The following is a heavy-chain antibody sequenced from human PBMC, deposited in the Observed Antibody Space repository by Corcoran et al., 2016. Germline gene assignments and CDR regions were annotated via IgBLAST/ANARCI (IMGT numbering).Heavy chain of an antibody. CDR1: GGTFSSYA. CDR3: ARDASEIMITFGGGSGAFDI. J-gene: IGHJ3*02. Sequence: QVQLVQSGAEVKKPGSSVKVSCKASGGTFSSYAISWVRQAPGQGLEWMGGIIPIFGTANYAQKFQGRVTITADESTSTAYMELSSLRSEDTAVYYCARDASEIMITFGGGSGAFDIWGQGTMVTVSS. V-gene: IGHV1-69*01. D-gene: IGHD3-16*01. CDR2: IIPIFGTA.